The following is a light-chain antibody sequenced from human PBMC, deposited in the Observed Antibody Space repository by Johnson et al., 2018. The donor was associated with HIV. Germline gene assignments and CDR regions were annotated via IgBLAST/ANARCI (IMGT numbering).Light chain of an antibody. CDR1: SSNIGNNY. CDR3: GTWDSSLSAHFV. CDR2: ENN. J-gene: IGLJ1*01. Sequence: QSVLTQPPSVSAAPGQKVTISCSGSSSNIGNNYVSWYQQLPGTAPKLLIYENNKRPSGIPDRFSASKSGTSATLVITGLQTGDEADYYCGTWDSSLSAHFVFGTVTRVTV. V-gene: IGLV1-51*02.